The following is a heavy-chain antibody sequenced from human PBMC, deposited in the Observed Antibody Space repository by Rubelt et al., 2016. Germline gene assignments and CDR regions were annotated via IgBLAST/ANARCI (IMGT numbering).Heavy chain of an antibody. CDR3: ARIRRGSGKRNLLFDY. CDR1: GGSFSGYY. CDR2: INHSGST. V-gene: IGHV4-34*01. Sequence: QVQLQQWGAGLLKPSETLSLTCAVYGGSFSGYYWSWIRQPPGKGLEWIGEINHSGSTNYNPSLKSRVTISVNPSKNQVSLKRGSVTAADTAVYYCARIRRGSGKRNLLFDYWGQGTLVTVSS. D-gene: IGHD3-10*01. J-gene: IGHJ4*02.